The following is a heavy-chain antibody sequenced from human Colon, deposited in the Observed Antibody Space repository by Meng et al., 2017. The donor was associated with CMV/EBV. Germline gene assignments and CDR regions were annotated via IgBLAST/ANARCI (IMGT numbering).Heavy chain of an antibody. J-gene: IGHJ4*02. CDR1: GGCFSGYR. Sequence: SLTCDVYGGCFSGYRWSWIRQSPGKGLEWIGEINQSGNTNYNPSLKSRLIISLDTSKNQFSLKSTSVTAADTGVYYCARGRYSGYFDYWGQGTLVTVSS. D-gene: IGHD5-12*01. V-gene: IGHV4-34*01. CDR3: ARGRYSGYFDY. CDR2: INQSGNT.